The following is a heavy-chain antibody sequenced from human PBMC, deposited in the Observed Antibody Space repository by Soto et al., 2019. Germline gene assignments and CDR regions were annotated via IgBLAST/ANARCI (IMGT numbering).Heavy chain of an antibody. J-gene: IGHJ6*02. V-gene: IGHV1-18*04. Sequence: QVVLEQSGGEVKKPGASVTVSCKASGYTFSGYSITWVRQAPGQGLEWMGRLSGYNGNTNYARTLRDRLTLTTDTSTSTAYMELRSLTSDDTAVYYCARDVFCGGAPACPDMDVWGQGTTVTVSS. D-gene: IGHD2-21*01. CDR2: LSGYNGNT. CDR3: ARDVFCGGAPACPDMDV. CDR1: GYTFSGYS.